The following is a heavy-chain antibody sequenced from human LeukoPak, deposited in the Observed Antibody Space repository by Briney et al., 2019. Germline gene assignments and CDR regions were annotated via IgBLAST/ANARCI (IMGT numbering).Heavy chain of an antibody. CDR3: TRMTTGHDY. J-gene: IGHJ4*02. Sequence: SETLSLTCAVSGVSFDDYYWSRVRQTPGKGLEWIGEINHSGYTNDSPSLKSRVTLSIDTSRKQFSLNLRSVTVADAGIYYCTRMTTGHDYWGQGTLVTVSS. CDR2: INHSGYT. D-gene: IGHD4-17*01. CDR1: GVSFDDYY. V-gene: IGHV4-34*01.